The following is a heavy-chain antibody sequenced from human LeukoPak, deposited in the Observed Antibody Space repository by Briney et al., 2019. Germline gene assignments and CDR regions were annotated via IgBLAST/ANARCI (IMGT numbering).Heavy chain of an antibody. Sequence: PSETLSLTCTVSGGSISSGGYYWSWIRQHPGKGLEWIGYIYYSGSTYYNPSLKSRVTISVDTSKNQFSLKLSSVAAADTAVYYCARDGGSRFDPWGQGTLVTVSS. V-gene: IGHV4-31*03. CDR1: GGSISSGGYY. J-gene: IGHJ5*02. D-gene: IGHD3-3*01. CDR2: IYYSGST. CDR3: ARDGGSRFDP.